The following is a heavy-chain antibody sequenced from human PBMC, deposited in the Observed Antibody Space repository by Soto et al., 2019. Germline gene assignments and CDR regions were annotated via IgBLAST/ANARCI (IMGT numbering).Heavy chain of an antibody. V-gene: IGHV4-31*03. CDR2: IYYSGST. Sequence: QVQLQESGPGLVKPSQTLSLTCTVSGGSISSGGYYWSWIRQHPGKGLEWIGYIYYSGSTNYNPSLKSGVTVSVGTSKNHFSLKLSSVTAADTAVYYCARGGVVTANPFDYWGQGTLVTVSS. CDR1: GGSISSGGYY. J-gene: IGHJ4*02. CDR3: ARGGVVTANPFDY. D-gene: IGHD2-21*02.